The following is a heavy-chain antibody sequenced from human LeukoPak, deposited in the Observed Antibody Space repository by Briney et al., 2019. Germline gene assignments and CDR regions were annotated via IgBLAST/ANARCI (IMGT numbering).Heavy chain of an antibody. J-gene: IGHJ5*02. CDR3: ARDAYADASES. V-gene: IGHV3-7*01. Sequence: GGALRLSCTGSGFTFSADLMTGAREGPGEGVEWVANLRPDGRDKYYVDSVKGRFTISRDNAKKFVYLQMNSPRAEDTAVYYCARDAYADASESWGQGTLVTVSS. D-gene: IGHD2-2*01. CDR1: GFTFSADL. CDR2: LRPDGRDK.